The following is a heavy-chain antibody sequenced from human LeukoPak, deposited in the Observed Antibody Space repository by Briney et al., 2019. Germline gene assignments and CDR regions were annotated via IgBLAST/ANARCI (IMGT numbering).Heavy chain of an antibody. Sequence: GGSLRLSCAASGFAVSKDHMTWVRQAPGRGLEWVSIIYSNGVTYYADSVKGRFTISRDYSKNTVYLQMDSLRAEDTAVYYCAGGINMMIVAPGYWGQGTLVTVSS. CDR1: GFAVSKDH. CDR2: IYSNGVT. J-gene: IGHJ4*02. CDR3: AGGINMMIVAPGY. D-gene: IGHD3-22*01. V-gene: IGHV3-53*01.